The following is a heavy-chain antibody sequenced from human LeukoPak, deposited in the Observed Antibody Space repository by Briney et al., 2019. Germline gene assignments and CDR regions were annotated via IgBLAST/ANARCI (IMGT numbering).Heavy chain of an antibody. J-gene: IGHJ4*02. V-gene: IGHV3-23*01. CDR2: LRGNGDA. Sequence: GGSLTLSCVASGFTFSSYAMSWVRETPARGLEWVSSLRGNGDAFYADSVKGWFTLSRDESRNTVYLQLNKLRVEDTAIYYCAKASWVSTADAVLWGQGTVVTVSS. CDR3: AKASWVSTADAVL. CDR1: GFTFSSYA. D-gene: IGHD3-16*01.